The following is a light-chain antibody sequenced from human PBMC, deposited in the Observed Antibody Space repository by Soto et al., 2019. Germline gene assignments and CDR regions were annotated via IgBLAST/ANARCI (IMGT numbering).Light chain of an antibody. CDR2: KAS. CDR3: QQYNSYWWT. V-gene: IGKV1-5*03. Sequence: DIQMTQSPSTLSASVGDRVTITCRASQNLNNWLAWYQQKPGKAPNLLIYKASNLESGVPSRFSGGGSGTEFTLTISSLQPDDFATYYCQQYNSYWWTFGQGTTVEIK. J-gene: IGKJ1*01. CDR1: QNLNNW.